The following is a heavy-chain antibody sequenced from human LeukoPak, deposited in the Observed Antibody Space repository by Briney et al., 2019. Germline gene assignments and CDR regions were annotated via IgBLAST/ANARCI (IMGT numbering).Heavy chain of an antibody. D-gene: IGHD4-11*01. CDR1: GYSVRSGYH. CDR2: INYSEKP. J-gene: IGHJ4*02. V-gene: IGHV4-38-2*02. Sequence: SETLSLTCSVSGYSVRSGYHWAWIRQPPGKGLEWIGSINYSEKPYYNPSLKSRVTISVDTSKNQFSLKMTSVTAADTAFYFCARSEINDYMNYWGQGMPVTVSS. CDR3: ARSEINDYMNY.